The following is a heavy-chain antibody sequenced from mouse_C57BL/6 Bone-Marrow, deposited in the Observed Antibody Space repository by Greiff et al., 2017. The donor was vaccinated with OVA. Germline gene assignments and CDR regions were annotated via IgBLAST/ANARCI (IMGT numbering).Heavy chain of an antibody. CDR1: GYTFTSYW. Sequence: QVQLKQPGAELVKPGASVKLSCKASGYTFTSYWITWVKQRPGQGLEWIGDIYPGSGSTNYNEKFKSKATLTVDTSSSTAYMQLSSLTSEDSAVYYCAREGYSNWYFDVWGTGTTVTVSS. CDR3: AREGYSNWYFDV. J-gene: IGHJ1*03. CDR2: IYPGSGST. D-gene: IGHD2-5*01. V-gene: IGHV1-55*01.